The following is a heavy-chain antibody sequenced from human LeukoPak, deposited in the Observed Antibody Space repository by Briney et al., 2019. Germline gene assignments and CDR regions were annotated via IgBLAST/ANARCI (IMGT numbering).Heavy chain of an antibody. V-gene: IGHV3-49*03. CDR2: IRSKAYGGKT. J-gene: IGHJ3*02. Sequence: QPGGSLRLSCTASGFTFGDYAMSWFRQAPGKGLEWVGFIRSKAYGGKTEYAASVKGRFTISRDDSKSIAYLQMNSLKTEDTAVYYCTRDPGIVGAQGAFDIWGQGTMVTVSS. D-gene: IGHD1-26*01. CDR1: GFTFGDYA. CDR3: TRDPGIVGAQGAFDI.